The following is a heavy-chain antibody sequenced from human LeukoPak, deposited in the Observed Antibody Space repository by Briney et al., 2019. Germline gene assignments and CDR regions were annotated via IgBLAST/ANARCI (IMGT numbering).Heavy chain of an antibody. Sequence: ASVKVSCKASGYTFTTYGVTWVRQAPGQGLEWVAWINPHNGNTNYAQNLQGRATVTTDASTSTAYMELRNLRSDDTALYYCARATRRFYYYMDVWGKGTTVTVS. CDR3: ARATRRFYYYMDV. J-gene: IGHJ6*03. CDR1: GYTFTTYG. V-gene: IGHV1-18*01. CDR2: INPHNGNT.